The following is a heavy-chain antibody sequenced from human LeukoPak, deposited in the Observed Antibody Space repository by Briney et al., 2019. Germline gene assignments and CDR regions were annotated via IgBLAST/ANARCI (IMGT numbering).Heavy chain of an antibody. Sequence: GDSLRLSCAASGFTFTKYWMTWVRQAPGKGLEWVGNIKQGGSDKNYMDSVKGRFTISRDNSKNTLYLQMNSLRAEDTAVYYCAKDQSTYYDFWSGQFDYWGQGTLVTVSS. CDR2: IKQGGSDK. J-gene: IGHJ4*02. D-gene: IGHD3-3*01. V-gene: IGHV3-7*03. CDR3: AKDQSTYYDFWSGQFDY. CDR1: GFTFTKYW.